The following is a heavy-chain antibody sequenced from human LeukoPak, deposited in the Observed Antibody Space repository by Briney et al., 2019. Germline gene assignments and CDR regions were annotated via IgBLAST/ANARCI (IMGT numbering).Heavy chain of an antibody. CDR1: GGTFSSYA. CDR2: IIPILGIA. J-gene: IGHJ4*02. CDR3: ARPYNDYGDYDAIDY. V-gene: IGHV1-69*04. D-gene: IGHD4-17*01. Sequence: ASVKASCKASGGTFSSYAISWVRQAPGQGLEWMGRIIPILGIANYAQKLQGRATITADKSTSTAYMELSSLRSEDTAVYYCARPYNDYGDYDAIDYWGQGTLVTVSS.